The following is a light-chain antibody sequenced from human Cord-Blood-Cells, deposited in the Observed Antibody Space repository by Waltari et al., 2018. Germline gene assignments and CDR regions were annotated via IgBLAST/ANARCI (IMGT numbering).Light chain of an antibody. Sequence: DIQMTQSPSTLSASVGDRLTITCRASQSISSWLAWYQQKPGKAPKLLIYDASSLESGVPSWFSGSGSGTEFTLTISSLQPDYFATYYCQQYNSYPWTFGQGTKVEIK. CDR3: QQYNSYPWT. CDR2: DAS. CDR1: QSISSW. V-gene: IGKV1-5*01. J-gene: IGKJ1*01.